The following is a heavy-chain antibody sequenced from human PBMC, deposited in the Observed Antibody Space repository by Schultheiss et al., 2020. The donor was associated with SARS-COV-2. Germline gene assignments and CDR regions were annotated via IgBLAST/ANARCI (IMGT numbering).Heavy chain of an antibody. J-gene: IGHJ5*02. V-gene: IGHV3-23*01. D-gene: IGHD6-6*01. CDR2: ISGSGGST. CDR1: GFTFSSYW. Sequence: GGSLRLSCAASGFTFSSYWMHWVRQAPGKGLEWVSAISGSGGSTYYADSVKGRFTISRDNSKNTLYLQMNSLRAEDTAVYYCAKPVVKAARPRDWFDPWGQGTLVTVSS. CDR3: AKPVVKAARPRDWFDP.